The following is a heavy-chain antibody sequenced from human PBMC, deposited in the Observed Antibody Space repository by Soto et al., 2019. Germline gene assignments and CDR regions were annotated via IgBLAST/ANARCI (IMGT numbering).Heavy chain of an antibody. CDR3: ARGGALDGTSPPFNH. J-gene: IGHJ4*02. V-gene: IGHV1-2*02. CDR2: INANSGDT. D-gene: IGHD6-19*01. CDR1: GYTFSGHY. Sequence: ASVKVSCKASGYTFSGHYMHWIRQAPGQGPEWLGWINANSGDTDRAPKFQDRLTMTRDTSISPAYMELSRLRSDDTAVSYCARGGALDGTSPPFNHGGQGTLVAVSS.